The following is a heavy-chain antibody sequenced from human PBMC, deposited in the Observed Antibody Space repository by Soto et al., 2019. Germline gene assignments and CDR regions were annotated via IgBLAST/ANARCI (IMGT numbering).Heavy chain of an antibody. CDR1: GYAFTGYD. D-gene: IGHD3-10*01. V-gene: IGHV1-8*01. CDR3: ARNSPLLWFGELLHNWFDP. CDR2: MNPNSGNT. J-gene: IGHJ5*02. Sequence: ASVKVSCKASGYAFTGYDINWVRRATGKGVEWMGWMNPNSGNTGYAQKFQGRVTMTRNTSISPAYMELSSLRSQDTTVYYCARNSPLLWFGELLHNWFDPWGQGTLVTVSS.